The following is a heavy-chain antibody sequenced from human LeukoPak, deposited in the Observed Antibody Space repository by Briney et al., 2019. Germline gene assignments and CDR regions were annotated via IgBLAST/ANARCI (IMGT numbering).Heavy chain of an antibody. CDR1: GFTFSTYG. Sequence: GRSLRLSCVASGFTFSTYGMHWVRQAPGKGLEWVAVISYDGSNKYYADSVKGRFTISRDNSKNTLFLQLNSLRAEDAAVYYCAKTYMWSIDAFHIWGQGTMVTVSS. CDR2: ISYDGSNK. CDR3: AKTYMWSIDAFHI. D-gene: IGHD2-8*02. V-gene: IGHV3-30*18. J-gene: IGHJ3*02.